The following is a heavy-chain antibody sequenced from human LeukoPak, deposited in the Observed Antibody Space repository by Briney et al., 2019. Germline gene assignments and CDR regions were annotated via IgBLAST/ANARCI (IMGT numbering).Heavy chain of an antibody. CDR2: INHSGST. CDR1: GGSISSYY. D-gene: IGHD3-10*01. J-gene: IGHJ3*02. V-gene: IGHV4-34*01. Sequence: SEALSLTCTVSGGSISSYYWSWIRQPPGKGLEWIGEINHSGSTNYNPSLKSRVTISVDTSKNQFSLKLSSVTAADTAVYYCARGPLRRMVRGMRLYAFDIWGQGTMVTVSS. CDR3: ARGPLRRMVRGMRLYAFDI.